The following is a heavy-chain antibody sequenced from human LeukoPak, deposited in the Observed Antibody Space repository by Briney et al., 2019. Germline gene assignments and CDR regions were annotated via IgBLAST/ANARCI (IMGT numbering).Heavy chain of an antibody. CDR3: ARGGAARPDY. CDR1: EFTFSSYG. CDR2: ISNSGTTI. J-gene: IGHJ4*02. D-gene: IGHD6-6*01. Sequence: GGSLRLSCAASEFTFSSYGMNWVRQAPGRGLEWVSYISNSGTTIYYADSVKGRFTISRDNAKNSLYLQMNTLRAEDTAVYYCARGGAARPDYWGQGTLVTVSS. V-gene: IGHV3-48*04.